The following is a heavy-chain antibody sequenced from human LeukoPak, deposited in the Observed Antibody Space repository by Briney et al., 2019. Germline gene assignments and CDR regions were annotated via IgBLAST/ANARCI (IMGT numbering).Heavy chain of an antibody. CDR2: IIPILGIA. D-gene: IGHD3-22*01. Sequence: SVKVSCRASGGTFSSYAISWVRQAPGQGLEWMGRIIPILGIANYAQKFQGRVTITADKSTSTAYMELSSLRSEDTAVYYCARAPYYYDSSGYSHFDYWGQGTLVTVSS. CDR1: GGTFSSYA. V-gene: IGHV1-69*04. CDR3: ARAPYYYDSSGYSHFDY. J-gene: IGHJ4*02.